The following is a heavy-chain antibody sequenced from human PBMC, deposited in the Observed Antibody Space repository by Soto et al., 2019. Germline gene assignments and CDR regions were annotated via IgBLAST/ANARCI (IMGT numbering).Heavy chain of an antibody. CDR1: GHSLSSGGYY. CDR3: ARDWGSSGWPN. CDR2: IYFTGST. V-gene: IGHV4-31*03. D-gene: IGHD6-19*01. Sequence: QVRLQESGPGLVKPSETLTLTCTVSGHSLSSGGYYWSWIRQHPGKGLEWVGYIYFTGSTLYNPSLKSRLAMSLDTSKNQFSLRLTSVTAADTAVYFCARDWGSSGWPNWGQGTLVTVSS. J-gene: IGHJ4*02.